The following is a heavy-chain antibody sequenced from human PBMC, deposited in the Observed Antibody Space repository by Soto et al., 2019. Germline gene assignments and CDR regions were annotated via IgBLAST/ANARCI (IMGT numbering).Heavy chain of an antibody. Sequence: SETLSLTCTVSGGSISGYYWTWIRQPPGKGLEWIGYIYYSGSTNYNPSLKSRVTISVDTSKNQFSLKLSSVTAADTAVYYCARRYGGTFDYWGQGTLVTVS. CDR2: IYYSGST. CDR1: GGSISGYY. D-gene: IGHD2-15*01. V-gene: IGHV4-59*08. CDR3: ARRYGGTFDY. J-gene: IGHJ4*02.